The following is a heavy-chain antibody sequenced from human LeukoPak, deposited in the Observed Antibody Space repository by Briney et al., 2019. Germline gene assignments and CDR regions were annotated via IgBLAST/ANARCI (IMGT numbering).Heavy chain of an antibody. CDR3: AREWDSGSYYLGYFDY. Sequence: GGSLRLSCAASGFTFSDHYMDWVRQAPGKGLEWAGRTRNKANSYTTEYAASVKGRFIISRDDSKNSLYLQMNSLKCEDTAVYYCAREWDSGSYYLGYFDYWGQGTLVTVSS. CDR2: TRNKANSYTT. V-gene: IGHV3-72*01. J-gene: IGHJ4*02. D-gene: IGHD1-26*01. CDR1: GFTFSDHY.